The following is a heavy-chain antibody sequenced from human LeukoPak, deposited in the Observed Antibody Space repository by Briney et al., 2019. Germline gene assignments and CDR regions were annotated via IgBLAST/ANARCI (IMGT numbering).Heavy chain of an antibody. CDR2: ISGSGEST. CDR1: GFTFSSYA. D-gene: IGHD1-26*01. CDR3: AKFTGSGNYHSSEYFQQ. V-gene: IGHV3-23*01. Sequence: LSGGSLRLSCAASGFTFSSYAMGWVRQAPGKGLEWVSAISGSGESTYHADSVKGRFTISRDNSKNTLYLQMSSLRAEDTAVYYCAKFTGSGNYHSSEYFQQWGQGTLVTVSS. J-gene: IGHJ1*01.